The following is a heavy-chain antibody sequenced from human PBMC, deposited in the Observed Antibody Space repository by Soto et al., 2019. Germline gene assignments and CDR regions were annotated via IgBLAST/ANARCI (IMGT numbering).Heavy chain of an antibody. CDR2: ISGSGGST. J-gene: IGHJ6*02. D-gene: IGHD1-1*01. CDR1: GFTFSSYA. V-gene: IGHV3-23*01. Sequence: GGSLRLSCAASGFTFSSYAMSWVRQAPGKGLEWVSAISGSGGSTYYADSVKGRFTISRDNSKNTLYLQMNSLRAEDTAVYYCAKDRDKSPTTGPIKYYYYGMDVWGQGTTVTVSS. CDR3: AKDRDKSPTTGPIKYYYYGMDV.